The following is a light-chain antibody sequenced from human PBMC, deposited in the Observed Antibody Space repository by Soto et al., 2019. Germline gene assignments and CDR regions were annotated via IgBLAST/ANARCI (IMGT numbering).Light chain of an antibody. CDR1: QSISAW. CDR3: QQYNDYSWT. CDR2: KAS. J-gene: IGKJ1*01. V-gene: IGKV1-5*03. Sequence: DMQMTQSPSTLSASVGDRVSINCRASQSISAWLAWYQQKPGKAPRLLIYKASTLEIGVPSRFSGSGSGTEFTLTISSLQPDDVAIYYCQQYNDYSWTFGQGTKVEIK.